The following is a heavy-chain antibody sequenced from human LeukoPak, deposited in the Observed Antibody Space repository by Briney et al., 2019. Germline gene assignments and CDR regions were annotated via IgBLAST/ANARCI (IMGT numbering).Heavy chain of an antibody. D-gene: IGHD3-10*01. CDR3: ARRGPYFDY. CDR1: GFIFNTFG. V-gene: IGHV3-21*01. Sequence: TGGSLRLSCSASGFIFNTFGMNWVRQAPGKGLEWVSSITSTTTYTYYADSVKGRFTISRDNAKNSLFLQMNSLRAEDTSIYYCARRGPYFDYWGQGILVTVSS. CDR2: ITSTTTYT. J-gene: IGHJ4*02.